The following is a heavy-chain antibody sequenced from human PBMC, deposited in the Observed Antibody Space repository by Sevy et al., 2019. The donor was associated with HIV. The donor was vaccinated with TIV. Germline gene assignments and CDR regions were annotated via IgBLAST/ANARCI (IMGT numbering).Heavy chain of an antibody. CDR1: GYTFTGYY. V-gene: IGHV1-18*04. Sequence: ASVKVSCKASGYTFTGYYVHWLRQAPGQGLEWMGWISAYNGNTNYAQKFQGRVTMTTDTSTTTAYMELRSLRSDDTAVYYCARGGDYNWFDPWGQGTLVTVSS. J-gene: IGHJ5*02. CDR2: ISAYNGNT. D-gene: IGHD2-21*02. CDR3: ARGGDYNWFDP.